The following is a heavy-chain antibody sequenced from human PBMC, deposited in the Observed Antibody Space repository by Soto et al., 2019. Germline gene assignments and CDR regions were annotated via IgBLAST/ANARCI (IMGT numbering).Heavy chain of an antibody. Sequence: GGSLRLSCTAFGFIFGDYGMSWVRQAPGKGLEWVGFIRSEAYGGAEDYAASVKGRFTISRDDSKSIAYLQMNSLKTEDTAVYYCTRTYSTTGLCHSGYGLDVWGQGTTVTVSS. J-gene: IGHJ6*02. CDR3: TRTYSTTGLCHSGYGLDV. D-gene: IGHD2-8*01. V-gene: IGHV3-49*04. CDR1: GFIFGDYG. CDR2: IRSEAYGGAE.